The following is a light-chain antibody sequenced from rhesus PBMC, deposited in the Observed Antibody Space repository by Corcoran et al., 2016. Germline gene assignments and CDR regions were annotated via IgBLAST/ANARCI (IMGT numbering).Light chain of an antibody. CDR2: YGS. CDR1: QSLLSSNGYNY. CDR3: MQALQTPFT. Sequence: DIVVTQTPLSLPVTLGEPASMSCRSSQSLLSSNGYNYLNWYLQKPGQSQKLLIYYGSNRASGVPDRFSGSGAGTDLTLKSSRVEAEDVGVYYCMQALQTPFTFGPGTKLDIK. J-gene: IGKJ3*01. V-gene: IGKV2-60*01.